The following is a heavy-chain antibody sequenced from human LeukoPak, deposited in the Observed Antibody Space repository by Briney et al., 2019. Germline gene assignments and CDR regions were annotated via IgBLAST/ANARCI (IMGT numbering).Heavy chain of an antibody. D-gene: IGHD6-13*01. Sequence: SETLSLTCAVSGYSISSGYYWGWIRPPPGTGLERIGSIYHSGSTFYNPSLKSRVTIPVETPKNQLSLKLSSATASNTAVYDCARHEKWKQQLVAQFDYWGQGTLVTVSS. CDR2: IYHSGST. CDR1: GYSISSGYY. V-gene: IGHV4-38-2*01. CDR3: ARHEKWKQQLVAQFDY. J-gene: IGHJ4*02.